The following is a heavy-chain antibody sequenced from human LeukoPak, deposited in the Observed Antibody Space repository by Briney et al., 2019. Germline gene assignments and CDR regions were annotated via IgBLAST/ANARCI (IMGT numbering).Heavy chain of an antibody. CDR3: ARETYHDILTGTDY. D-gene: IGHD3-9*01. J-gene: IGHJ4*02. CDR1: GYIFSTYG. Sequence: ASVKVSCKTSGYIFSTYGISWVRQAPGQGLEWMGFISPYNGNTKYAQKLQGRVTMTTDTSTSTAYMELRSLRSDDTAMYYCARETYHDILTGTDYWGQGTLVTVSS. CDR2: ISPYNGNT. V-gene: IGHV1-18*01.